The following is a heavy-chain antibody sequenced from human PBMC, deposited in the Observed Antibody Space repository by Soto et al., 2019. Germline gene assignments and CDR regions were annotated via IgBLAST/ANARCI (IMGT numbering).Heavy chain of an antibody. CDR2: ISYDGSNK. J-gene: IGHJ4*02. D-gene: IGHD3-22*01. CDR3: AKEVYYDSSGHDY. V-gene: IGHV3-30*18. Sequence: ESGGGVVQPGRSLRLSCAASGFTFSSYGMHWVRQAPGKGLEWVAVISYDGSNKYYADSVKGRFTISRDNSKNTLYLQMNSLRAEDTAVYYCAKEVYYDSSGHDYWGQGTLVTVSS. CDR1: GFTFSSYG.